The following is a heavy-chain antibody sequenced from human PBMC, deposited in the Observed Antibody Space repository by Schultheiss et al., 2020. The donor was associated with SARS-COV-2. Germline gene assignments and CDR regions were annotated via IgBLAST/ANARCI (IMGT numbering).Heavy chain of an antibody. Sequence: SQTLSLTCAVYGGSFSGYYWSWIRQPPGKGLEWIGEINHSGSTNYNPSLKSRVTISVDTSKNQFSLKLSSVTAADTAVYYCARHKRCSGGSCYPVLLSGMDVWGQGTTVTVSS. CDR3: ARHKRCSGGSCYPVLLSGMDV. D-gene: IGHD2-15*01. V-gene: IGHV4-34*01. CDR2: INHSGST. J-gene: IGHJ6*02. CDR1: GGSFSGYY.